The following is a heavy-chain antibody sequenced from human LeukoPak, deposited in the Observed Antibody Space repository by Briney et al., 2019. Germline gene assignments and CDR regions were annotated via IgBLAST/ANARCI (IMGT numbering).Heavy chain of an antibody. CDR3: ATRSSISSPFDY. V-gene: IGHV5-51*01. CDR2: IYPGDSDT. J-gene: IGHJ4*02. CDR1: GYSFSTYW. Sequence: GESLKISCKGSGYSFSTYWLAWVRQMPGKGLEWMGIIYPGDSDTRYSPSFQGQVTISADKSISTAYLQWSSLKASDTAMYYCATRSSISSPFDYWGQGTLVTVSS. D-gene: IGHD2-2*01.